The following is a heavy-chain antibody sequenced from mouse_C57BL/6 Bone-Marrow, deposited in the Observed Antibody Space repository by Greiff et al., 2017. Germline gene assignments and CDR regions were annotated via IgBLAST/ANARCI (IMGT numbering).Heavy chain of an antibody. CDR3: ARGGKCITTVVPCDY. D-gene: IGHD1-1*01. V-gene: IGHV1-55*01. CDR2: IYPGSGST. CDR1: GYTFTSYW. Sequence: QVQLQQPGAELVKPGASVKMSCKASGYTFTSYWITWVKQRPGQGLEWIGDIYPGSGSTNYNEKFKSKATLTVDTSTSTAYMQLSSLTSEDSAVYYCARGGKCITTVVPCDYWGQGTTLTVSS. J-gene: IGHJ2*01.